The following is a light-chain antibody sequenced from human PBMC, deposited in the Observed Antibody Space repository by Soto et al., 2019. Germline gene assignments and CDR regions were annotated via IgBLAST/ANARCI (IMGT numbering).Light chain of an antibody. CDR1: QSVSSN. CDR2: GAS. V-gene: IGKV3-15*01. Sequence: EIVMTQSPATLSVSPGERATLSCRASQSVSSNLAWYQQKPGQAPRLLIYGASTRATGIPARFSGSGSGTEFTLTISSLQSEDVAGYYCQQYNNWPPYTFGQWTKLEIK. CDR3: QQYNNWPPYT. J-gene: IGKJ2*01.